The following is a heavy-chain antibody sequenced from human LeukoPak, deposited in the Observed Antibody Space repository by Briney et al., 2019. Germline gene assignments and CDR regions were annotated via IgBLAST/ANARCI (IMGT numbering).Heavy chain of an antibody. D-gene: IGHD1-26*01. J-gene: IGHJ3*02. CDR3: ARRGSYPKNDAFDI. V-gene: IGHV1-2*02. Sequence: GASVKVSCKASGYTFTGYYMHWVRQAPGRGLEWMGWINPNSGGTNYAQKFQGRVTMTRDTSISTAYMELSRLRSDDTAVYYCARRGSYPKNDAFDIWGQGTMVTVSS. CDR1: GYTFTGYY. CDR2: INPNSGGT.